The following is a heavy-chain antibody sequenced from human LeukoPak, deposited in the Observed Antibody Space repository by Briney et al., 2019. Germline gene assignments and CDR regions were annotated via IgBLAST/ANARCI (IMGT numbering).Heavy chain of an antibody. J-gene: IGHJ6*03. V-gene: IGHV1-2*02. CDR3: AREGGVRQGYYYYYYMDV. Sequence: ASVKVSCKASGYTFTSYYMHWVRQAPGQGLEWMGWINPNSGGTNYAQKFQGRVTMTRDTSISTAYMELSRLRSDDTAVYYCAREGGVRQGYYYYYYMDVWGKGTTVTISS. CDR2: INPNSGGT. D-gene: IGHD1-26*01. CDR1: GYTFTSYY.